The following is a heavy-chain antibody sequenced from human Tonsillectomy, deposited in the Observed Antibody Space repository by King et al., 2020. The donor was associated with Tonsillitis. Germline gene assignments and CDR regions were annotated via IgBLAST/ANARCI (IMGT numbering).Heavy chain of an antibody. J-gene: IGHJ4*02. Sequence: VQLVESGGGLVKPGGSLRLSCAASGFTFSSYSMNWVRQAPGKGLEWVSSISSSSSYIYYADSVKGRFTISRDNAKNSLYLQMNSLRAEDTAVYYCARLRAYYYDSSGYYYPDYFDYWGQGTLVTVSS. V-gene: IGHV3-21*01. D-gene: IGHD3-22*01. CDR3: ARLRAYYYDSSGYYYPDYFDY. CDR2: ISSSSSYI. CDR1: GFTFSSYS.